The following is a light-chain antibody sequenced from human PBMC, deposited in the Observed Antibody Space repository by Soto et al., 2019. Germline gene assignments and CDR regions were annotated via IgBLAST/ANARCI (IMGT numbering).Light chain of an antibody. V-gene: IGLV1-40*01. Sequence: QSVLTQPPSVSGTPGQRVTISCTGSSSNLGSIFDVQWYQQLPGTAPRLLIYYNDNRPSGVPDRFSGSKSGTSASLAITGLQDDDEADYYCQSYDSSLSGHVVFGGGTKLTVL. J-gene: IGLJ2*01. CDR3: QSYDSSLSGHVV. CDR1: SSNLGSIFD. CDR2: YND.